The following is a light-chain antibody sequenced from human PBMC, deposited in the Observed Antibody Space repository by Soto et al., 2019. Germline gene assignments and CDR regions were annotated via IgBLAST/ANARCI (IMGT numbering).Light chain of an antibody. V-gene: IGLV1-47*01. CDR1: SSNIGSNY. CDR2: RSN. CDR3: AAWDDSLSGWM. J-gene: IGLJ3*02. Sequence: QSVLTQPPSASGTPGQGVTISCSGSSSNIGSNYVYWYQQLPGTAPKLLIYRSNQRPSGVPDRISGSKSGTSASLAISGLRSEDEANYYCAAWDDSLSGWMFGGGTKLTVL.